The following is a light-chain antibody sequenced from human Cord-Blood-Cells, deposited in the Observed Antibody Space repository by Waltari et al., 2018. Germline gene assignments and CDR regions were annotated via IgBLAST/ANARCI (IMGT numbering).Light chain of an antibody. CDR1: ESITTY. CDR3: QQSYSTRWT. V-gene: IGKV1-39*01. CDR2: APT. Sequence: DIQITQSPSSLPASVGDRGTITCQASESITTYLNWYQQKPGKAPKLLIYAPTSLQSGVPSRFSGSAAGTDFSLTISSLQPEDFATYYCQQSYSTRWTFGEGTKVEIK. J-gene: IGKJ1*01.